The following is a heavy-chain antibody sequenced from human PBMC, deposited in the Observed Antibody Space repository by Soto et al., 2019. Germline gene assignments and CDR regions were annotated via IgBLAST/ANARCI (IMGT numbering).Heavy chain of an antibody. J-gene: IGHJ4*02. Sequence: SETLSLTCTVSGGSISSSSYYWGRIRQPPGKGLEWIGSIYYSGSTYYNPSLKSRVTISVDTSKNQFSLKLSSVTAADTAVYYCARLTMTTDFEEYYFDYWGQGTLVTVSS. CDR3: ARLTMTTDFEEYYFDY. D-gene: IGHD4-17*01. CDR2: IYYSGST. V-gene: IGHV4-39*01. CDR1: GGSISSSSYY.